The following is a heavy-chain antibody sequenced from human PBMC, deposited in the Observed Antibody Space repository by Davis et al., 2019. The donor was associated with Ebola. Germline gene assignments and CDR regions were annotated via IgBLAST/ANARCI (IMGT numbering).Heavy chain of an antibody. CDR2: IYYSGST. CDR1: GGSVSSGSYY. V-gene: IGHV4-61*01. J-gene: IGHJ6*02. CDR3: AKCRSGGSCYYGMDV. D-gene: IGHD2-15*01. Sequence: SETLSLTCTVSGGSVSSGSYYWSWIRQPPGKGLEWIGYIYYSGSTNYNPSLKSRVTISVDSSKNQFSLKLSSVTAADTAVYYCAKCRSGGSCYYGMDVWGQGTTVTVSS.